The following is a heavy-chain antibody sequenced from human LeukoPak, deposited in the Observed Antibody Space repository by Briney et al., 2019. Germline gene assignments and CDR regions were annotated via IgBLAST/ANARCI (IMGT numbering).Heavy chain of an antibody. V-gene: IGHV4-61*01. CDR1: GGSVSSGSYY. CDR3: ARVPRGYRYGKKVLEKYSFDS. D-gene: IGHD5-18*01. J-gene: IGHJ4*03. CDR2: IYYTGST. Sequence: SETLFLTCTVSGGSVSSGSYYWSWIRQPPRKGLEWIGYIYYTGSTNYNPSLKSRATLSVDTSKNQFSLRLSSVTAADTAVYYCARVPRGYRYGKKVLEKYSFDSGGKGTWAP.